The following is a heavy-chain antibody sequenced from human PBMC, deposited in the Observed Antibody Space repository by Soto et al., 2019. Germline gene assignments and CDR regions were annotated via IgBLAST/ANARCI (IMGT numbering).Heavy chain of an antibody. Sequence: EVQLVESGGGLVQPGGSLRLSCAASGFTVSSNYMSWVRQAPGKGLEWVSVIYSGGSTYYADSVKGRFTISRDNSKNTLDRQMNSLRAEDTAVYYCARDMVRGLYPEYFQHWGQGTLVTVSS. V-gene: IGHV3-66*01. CDR3: ARDMVRGLYPEYFQH. J-gene: IGHJ1*01. CDR2: IYSGGST. D-gene: IGHD3-10*01. CDR1: GFTVSSNY.